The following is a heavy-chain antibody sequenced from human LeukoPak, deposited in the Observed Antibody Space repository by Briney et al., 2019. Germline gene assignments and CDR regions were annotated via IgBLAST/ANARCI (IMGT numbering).Heavy chain of an antibody. D-gene: IGHD6-6*01. CDR2: IWYDGSSK. CDR1: GFTFSNYG. V-gene: IGHV3-33*01. J-gene: IGHJ4*02. Sequence: PGGSLRLSCAASGFTFSNYGMHWVRQAPGKGLEWVSFIWYDGSSKYYADSVKGRFTISRDNSKNTPYLQMNSLRAEDTAVYYCARFPEYSGFDYWGQGTLVTVSS. CDR3: ARFPEYSGFDY.